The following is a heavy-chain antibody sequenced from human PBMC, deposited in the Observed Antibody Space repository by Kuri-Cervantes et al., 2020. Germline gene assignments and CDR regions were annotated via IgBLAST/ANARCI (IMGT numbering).Heavy chain of an antibody. D-gene: IGHD2-2*01. J-gene: IGHJ4*02. CDR1: GYSISSGSY. Sequence: SETLSLTCAVSGYSISSGSYWGWIRQPPGKGLEWIGSIYHSGRTYYNPSLKSRVTISVDTSKNQFSLKLSSETAADTAVYSCARLDGTSSHYWGQGTLVTVSS. CDR2: IYHSGRT. CDR3: ARLDGTSSHY. V-gene: IGHV4-38-2*01.